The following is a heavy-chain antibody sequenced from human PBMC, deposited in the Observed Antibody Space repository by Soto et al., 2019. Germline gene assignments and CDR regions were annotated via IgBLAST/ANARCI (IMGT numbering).Heavy chain of an antibody. V-gene: IGHV4-59*12. CDR2: FYYSRTI. J-gene: IGHJ5*02. CDR1: GGSISSYY. Sequence: SETLSLTCTVSGGSISSYYWTWIRQPPGKGLEYIGYFYYSRTIFYNPSLKSRVTMSVDTAKNQLSLTLNSVTAADTAVYYCARGLDGYRFDPWGQGTLVTVSS. CDR3: ARGLDGYRFDP. D-gene: IGHD5-18*01.